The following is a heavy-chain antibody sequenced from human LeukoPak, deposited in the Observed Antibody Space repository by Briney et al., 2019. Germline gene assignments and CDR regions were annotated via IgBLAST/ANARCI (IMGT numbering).Heavy chain of an antibody. CDR3: ARTSGSYYHDY. CDR1: GYAFTSYY. Sequence: ASVKVSCKASGYAFTSYYMHWVRQAPGQGLEWMGIINPSGGSTSYAQKFQGRVTMTRDTSTSTVYMELSSLRSEDTAVYYCARTSGSYYHDYWDQGTLVTVSS. V-gene: IGHV1-46*01. CDR2: INPSGGST. J-gene: IGHJ4*02. D-gene: IGHD1-26*01.